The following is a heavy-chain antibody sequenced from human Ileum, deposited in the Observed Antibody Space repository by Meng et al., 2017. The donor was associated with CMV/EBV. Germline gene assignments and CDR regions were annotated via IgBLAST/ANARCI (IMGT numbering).Heavy chain of an antibody. CDR3: ASSRQQWLVY. CDR1: GFTFSDHY. CDR2: TRNKANSYTT. V-gene: IGHV3-72*01. D-gene: IGHD6-19*01. Sequence: GESLKISCAASGFTFSDHYMDWVRQAPGKGLEWVGRTRNKANSYTTEYAASVKGRFTISRDDSKNSLYLQMNSLKTEDTAVYYCASSRQQWLVYWGQGTRVTVSS. J-gene: IGHJ4*02.